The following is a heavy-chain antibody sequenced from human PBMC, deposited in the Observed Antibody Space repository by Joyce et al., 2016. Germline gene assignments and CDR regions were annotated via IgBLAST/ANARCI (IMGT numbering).Heavy chain of an antibody. CDR3: ARSVVGATIDY. Sequence: QVQLVQSGAEVQKPGASVKVSCKTSGYTFTNYGLSWVRQAPGQGLEWMGRISTYNGNADYAPKFQGRVTMTRDTSTSTAYMELRSLRSDDTGVYYCARSVVGATIDYWGQGTLVTVSS. D-gene: IGHD1-26*01. J-gene: IGHJ4*02. V-gene: IGHV1-18*01. CDR2: ISTYNGNA. CDR1: GYTFTNYG.